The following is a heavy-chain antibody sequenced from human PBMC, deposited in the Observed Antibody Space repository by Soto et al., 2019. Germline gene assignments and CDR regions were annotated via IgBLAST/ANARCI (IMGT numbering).Heavy chain of an antibody. J-gene: IGHJ6*02. V-gene: IGHV3-9*01. CDR2: ISWNSGKI. Sequence: GGSLRLSCAASGFTFDDFGMHWVRQTPGKGLEWVSGISWNSGKIVYADSVKGRLTISRDNAKSSLFLKMNSLRAEDTALYYCAKDRGGTTHGMDVWGQGTKVTGS. CDR1: GFTFDDFG. CDR3: AKDRGGTTHGMDV. D-gene: IGHD1-7*01.